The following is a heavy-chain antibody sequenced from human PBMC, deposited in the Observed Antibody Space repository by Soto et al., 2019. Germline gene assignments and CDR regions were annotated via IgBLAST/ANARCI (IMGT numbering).Heavy chain of an antibody. J-gene: IGHJ4*02. D-gene: IGHD6-13*01. CDR1: GFTFSSYG. CDR3: ARDRGYGYLDY. Sequence: QVQLVESGGGVVQPGRSLRLSCAASGFTFSSYGMHWVRQAPGKGLEWVAVIWYDGSNKYYADSVKGRFTISRDNSKNTLYLQMNSLRAEDTAVYYCARDRGYGYLDYWGQGTLVTDSS. CDR2: IWYDGSNK. V-gene: IGHV3-33*01.